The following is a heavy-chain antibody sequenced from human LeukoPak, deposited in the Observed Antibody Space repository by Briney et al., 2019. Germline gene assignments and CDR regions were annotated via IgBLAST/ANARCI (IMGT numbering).Heavy chain of an antibody. CDR2: IRSNGINT. D-gene: IGHD3-16*01. J-gene: IGHJ5*02. V-gene: IGHV3-30*02. CDR3: AKDRPLKGGFDP. Sequence: GGSLRLSCEVSGFSLTTYGMLWVRQAPGKGLEWVAFIRSNGINTYYGDSVKGRVTISRDISKSTLYLQMNSLTTDDTALYFCAKDRPLKGGFDPWGQGSLVIVSS. CDR1: GFSLTTYG.